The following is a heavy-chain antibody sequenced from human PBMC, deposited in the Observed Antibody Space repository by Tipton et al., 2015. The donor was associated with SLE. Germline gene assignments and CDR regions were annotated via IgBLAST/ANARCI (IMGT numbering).Heavy chain of an antibody. CDR3: AGLLGSSGYLFDY. CDR2: IYYSGST. J-gene: IGHJ4*02. D-gene: IGHD3-22*01. CDR1: GGSISSYY. V-gene: IGHV4-59*01. Sequence: GLVKPSETLSLTCTVSGGSISSYYWSWIRQPPGKGLEWIGYIYYSGSTNYNPSLKSRVTISVDTSKNQFSLKLSSVTAADTAVYYCAGLLGSSGYLFDYWGQGTLVTVSS.